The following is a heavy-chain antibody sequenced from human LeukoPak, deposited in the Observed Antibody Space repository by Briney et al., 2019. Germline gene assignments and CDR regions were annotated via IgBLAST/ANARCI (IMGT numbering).Heavy chain of an antibody. V-gene: IGHV5-10-1*01. CDR2: IDPSDSYT. D-gene: IGHD3-22*01. J-gene: IGHJ4*02. Sequence: GESLKISCKGSGYSFSNYWITWVRQISGRGLECVGKIDPSDSYTNYSPSLQGHVTISADKSINTAYLQWSSLKASDTAIYYCARHLGGYTHFDYWGQGTLVTVSS. CDR3: ARHLGGYTHFDY. CDR1: GYSFSNYW.